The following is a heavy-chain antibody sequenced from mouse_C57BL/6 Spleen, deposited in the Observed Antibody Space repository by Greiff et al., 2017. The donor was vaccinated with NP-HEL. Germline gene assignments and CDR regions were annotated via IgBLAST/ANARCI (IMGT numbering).Heavy chain of an antibody. CDR2: ISSGGDYI. Sequence: EVQRVESGEGLVKPGGSLKLSCAASGFTFSSYAMSWVRQTPEKRLEWVAYISSGGDYIYYADTVKGRFTISRDNARSTLYLQMSSLKSEDTAMYYCTREEGFYAMDYWGQGTSVTVSS. J-gene: IGHJ4*01. CDR3: TREEGFYAMDY. V-gene: IGHV5-9-1*02. CDR1: GFTFSSYA.